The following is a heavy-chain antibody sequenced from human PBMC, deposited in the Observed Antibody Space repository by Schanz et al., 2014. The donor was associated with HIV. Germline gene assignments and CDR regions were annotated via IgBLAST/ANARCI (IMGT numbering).Heavy chain of an antibody. CDR3: AKASGNSYGTGYFDY. Sequence: VQLLESGGGLVQPGGSLRLSCAASGFTFNNYAMNWVRQTPGKGLEWAPAISGSGGGTYYADSVKGRFTISRDNSKNTLYLHMNSLGAEDTALYYCAKASGNSYGTGYFDYWGQGTLVTVSS. CDR1: GFTFNNYA. D-gene: IGHD5-18*01. V-gene: IGHV3-23*01. J-gene: IGHJ4*02. CDR2: ISGSGGGT.